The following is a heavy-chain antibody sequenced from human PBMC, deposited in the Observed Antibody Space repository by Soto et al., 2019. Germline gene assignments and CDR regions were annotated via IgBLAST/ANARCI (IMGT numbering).Heavy chain of an antibody. Sequence: GESLKISCKGSGYSFTSYWIGWVRQMPGKGLEWMGIIYPGDLDTRYSPSFQGQVTISADKSISTAYLQWSSLKASDTAMYYCARLSYSSSWRYYYYYYGMDVWGQGTTVTVSS. CDR3: ARLSYSSSWRYYYYYYGMDV. CDR2: IYPGDLDT. V-gene: IGHV5-51*01. J-gene: IGHJ6*02. D-gene: IGHD6-13*01. CDR1: GYSFTSYW.